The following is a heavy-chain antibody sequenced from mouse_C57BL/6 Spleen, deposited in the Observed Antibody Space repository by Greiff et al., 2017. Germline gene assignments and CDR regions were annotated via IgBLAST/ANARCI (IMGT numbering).Heavy chain of an antibody. D-gene: IGHD2-1*01. CDR3: ARSGNYGNYDGFAY. V-gene: IGHV1-72*01. CDR2: IDPNSGGT. J-gene: IGHJ3*01. Sequence: QVHVKQPGAELVKPGASVKLSCKASGYTFTSYWMHWVKQRPGRGLEWIGRIDPNSGGTKYNEKFKSKATLTVDKPSSTAYMQLSSLTSEDSAVYYCARSGNYGNYDGFAYWGQGTLVTVSA. CDR1: GYTFTSYW.